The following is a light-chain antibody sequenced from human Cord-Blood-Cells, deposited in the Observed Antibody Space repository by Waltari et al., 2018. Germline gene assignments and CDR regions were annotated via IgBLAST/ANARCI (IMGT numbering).Light chain of an antibody. Sequence: QSALTQPASVSGSPGHSVTISCTVASSDVGGYNLGLWYQHHPGKAPNLMIYEGSKRPSGVPNRFSGSKSGNTASLTSSGLQAEDEADYYCCSYAGSSTWVFGGGTKLTVL. CDR2: EGS. CDR1: SSDVGGYNL. CDR3: CSYAGSSTWV. V-gene: IGLV2-23*01. J-gene: IGLJ3*02.